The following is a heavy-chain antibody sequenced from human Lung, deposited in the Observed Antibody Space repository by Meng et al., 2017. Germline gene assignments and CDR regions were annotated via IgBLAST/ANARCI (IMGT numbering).Heavy chain of an antibody. CDR1: GGSFSDYY. D-gene: IGHD4-11*01. CDR3: ARGPTTMAHDFDY. Sequence: QLRQWGAGLLKPSETLSLTCVVSGGSFSDYYWSWIRQPPGKGLEWIGEINHSGSTNYNPSLESRATISVDTSQNNLSLKLSSVTAADSAVYYCARGPTTMAHDFDYWGQGTLVTVSS. CDR2: INHSGST. J-gene: IGHJ4*02. V-gene: IGHV4-34*01.